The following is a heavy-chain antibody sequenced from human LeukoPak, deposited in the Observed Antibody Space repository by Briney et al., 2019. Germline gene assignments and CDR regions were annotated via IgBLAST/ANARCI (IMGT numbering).Heavy chain of an antibody. CDR1: GFTFSDYY. CDR2: ISSSGSTI. Sequence: PGGSLRLSCAASGFTFSDYYMSWIRQAPGKGLEWVSYISSSGSTIYYADSVKGRFTISRDNAKNTLYLQMNSLRAEDTAVYYCVREYSSSSGRVFDYWGQGTLVTVSS. CDR3: VREYSSSSGRVFDY. D-gene: IGHD6-6*01. J-gene: IGHJ4*02. V-gene: IGHV3-11*04.